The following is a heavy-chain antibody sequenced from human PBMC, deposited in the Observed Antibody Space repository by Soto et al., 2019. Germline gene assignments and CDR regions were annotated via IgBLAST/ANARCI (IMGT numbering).Heavy chain of an antibody. Sequence: SETLSLTCTVSGGSISSYYWSWIRQPPGKGLEWIGYIYYSGSTNYNPSLKSRVTISVDTSKNQFSLKLSSVTAADTAVYYCTATWLRFYYFDYWGQGTLVTVSS. CDR2: IYYSGST. CDR1: GGSISSYY. CDR3: TATWLRFYYFDY. V-gene: IGHV4-59*12. D-gene: IGHD5-12*01. J-gene: IGHJ4*02.